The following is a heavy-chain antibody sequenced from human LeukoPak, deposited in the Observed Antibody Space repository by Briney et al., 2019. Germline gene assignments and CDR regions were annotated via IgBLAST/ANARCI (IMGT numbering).Heavy chain of an antibody. Sequence: ASVKVSCKASGYTFTSYGISWVRQAPGQGLEWMGWISAYNGNTNYAQKLQGRVTMTTGTSTSTAYMELRSLRSDDTAVYYCASYCSGGSCYSGGLNYFDYWGQGTLVTVSS. CDR1: GYTFTSYG. J-gene: IGHJ4*02. D-gene: IGHD2-15*01. CDR2: ISAYNGNT. CDR3: ASYCSGGSCYSGGLNYFDY. V-gene: IGHV1-18*01.